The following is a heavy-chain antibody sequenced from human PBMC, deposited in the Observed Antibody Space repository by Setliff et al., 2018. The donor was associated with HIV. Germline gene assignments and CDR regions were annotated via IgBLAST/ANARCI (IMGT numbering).Heavy chain of an antibody. CDR1: GGSLSGQYWSGHY. D-gene: IGHD3-3*01. V-gene: IGHV4-34*01. CDR2: ITHSGST. Sequence: NPSETLSLTCAVYGGSLSGQYWSGHYWSWIRQPPGKGLEWIGEITHSGSTNYNPSLKSRVTISVEMSKKQFSLKLSSVTAADTAVYYCATSTRKSFDFWSDSHTTYPPYYFDYWGQGTLVTVSS. J-gene: IGHJ4*02. CDR3: ATSTRKSFDFWSDSHTTYPPYYFDY.